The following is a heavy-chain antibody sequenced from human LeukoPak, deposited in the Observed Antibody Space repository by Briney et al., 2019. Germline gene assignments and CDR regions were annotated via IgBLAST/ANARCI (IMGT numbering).Heavy chain of an antibody. D-gene: IGHD4-17*01. CDR1: GFTFSTYW. CDR2: INSDGRST. J-gene: IGHJ4*02. Sequence: PGGSLRLSCAASGFTFSTYWMHWVRQAPGKGLVWVSRINSDGRSTRYADSVKGRFTISRDNAKNTLYLQMNSLRVEDTAVYYCVREIDYGEVSSDYWGQGTLVTVSS. CDR3: VREIDYGEVSSDY. V-gene: IGHV3-74*01.